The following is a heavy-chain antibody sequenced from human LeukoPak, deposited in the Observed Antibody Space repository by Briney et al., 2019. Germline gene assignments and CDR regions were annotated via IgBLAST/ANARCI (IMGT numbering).Heavy chain of an antibody. J-gene: IGHJ4*02. Sequence: PGGSLRLSCAASGFIFSNYWMTWVRHAPGKGLEWVATIKQDGGEKYYVDSVRGRVTISRDNAENSLFLQMNGLRPEDMAFYYCTRSSGWYNSFDYWGQGTLVTVSS. CDR2: IKQDGGEK. V-gene: IGHV3-7*03. CDR3: TRSSGWYNSFDY. D-gene: IGHD6-19*01. CDR1: GFIFSNYW.